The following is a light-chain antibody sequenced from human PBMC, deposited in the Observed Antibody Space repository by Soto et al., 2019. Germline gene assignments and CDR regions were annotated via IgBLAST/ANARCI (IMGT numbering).Light chain of an antibody. Sequence: QSVLTQPASVSGSPGQSITISCTGSDVGAYNFVSWYQQVPGEAPKLIIYEVSNRPSGVSNRFSGSKSGSTASLTISGLQAEDEADYYCSSYTSSRGVFGGGTTLTVL. CDR2: EVS. CDR3: SSYTSSRGV. V-gene: IGLV2-14*01. CDR1: DVGAYNF. J-gene: IGLJ2*01.